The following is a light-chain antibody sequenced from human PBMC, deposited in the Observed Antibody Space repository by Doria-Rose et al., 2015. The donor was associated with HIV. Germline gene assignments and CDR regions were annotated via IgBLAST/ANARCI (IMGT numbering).Light chain of an antibody. CDR1: QSVSANY. CDR3: HQYASSRT. V-gene: IGKV3-20*01. J-gene: IGKJ1*01. CDR2: GAS. Sequence: TQSPGTLSLSPGERATLSCRASQSVSANYLAWYRQRPGQSARLLIYGASSRATDIPDRFSGSGSGTDFNLTSSRLEPEDFAVYYCHQYASSRTFGQGTKVEIK.